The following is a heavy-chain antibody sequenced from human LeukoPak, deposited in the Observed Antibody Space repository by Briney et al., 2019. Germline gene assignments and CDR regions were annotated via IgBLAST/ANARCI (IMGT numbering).Heavy chain of an antibody. CDR2: VYYRVNT. Sequence: PSETLSLTCTVSGGSISSYYWSWIRQPPGKGLEWIGYVYYRVNTNYNPSLKSRLTISVDTSKSQFSLKASSVTAADTAVYYCARARTRGNNWYFDYWGQGTLVTVSS. J-gene: IGHJ4*02. CDR3: ARARTRGNNWYFDY. D-gene: IGHD1-1*01. CDR1: GGSISSYY. V-gene: IGHV4-59*01.